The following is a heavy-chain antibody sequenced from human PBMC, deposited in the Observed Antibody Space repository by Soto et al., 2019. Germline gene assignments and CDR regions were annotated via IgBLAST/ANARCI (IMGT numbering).Heavy chain of an antibody. CDR2: ISGSVPNT. Sequence: EVQLLESGGGLVQPGGSLRLSCAASGFTFSNYGMSWVRQAPGKGLEWVSGISGSVPNTYYADSVKGRCTISRDNSKNTLYLQMNSLGVADTALYYCAMESTMTPRPSLYWGQGTLFTVSP. D-gene: IGHD4-17*01. J-gene: IGHJ4*02. V-gene: IGHV3-23*01. CDR1: GFTFSNYG. CDR3: AMESTMTPRPSLY.